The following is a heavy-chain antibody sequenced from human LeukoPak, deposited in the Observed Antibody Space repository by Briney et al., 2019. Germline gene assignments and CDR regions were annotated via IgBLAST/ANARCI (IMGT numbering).Heavy chain of an antibody. V-gene: IGHV3-33*08. CDR2: IWYDGSYK. J-gene: IGHJ4*02. CDR1: GFTFSSYA. Sequence: PGRSLRLSCAASGFTFSSYAMHWVRQAPGKGLEWVAVIWYDGSYKFYADSVKGRFTISRDNSKNTVDLQMSSLRDEDTAVYYCARGRVVVVAPIDYWGQGTLVAVSS. D-gene: IGHD2-15*01. CDR3: ARGRVVVVAPIDY.